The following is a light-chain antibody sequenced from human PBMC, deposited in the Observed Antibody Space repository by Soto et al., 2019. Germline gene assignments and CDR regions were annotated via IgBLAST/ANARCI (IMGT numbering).Light chain of an antibody. CDR3: QQSFASPRT. J-gene: IGKJ1*01. CDR2: AAS. V-gene: IGKV1-39*01. CDR1: EDINRY. Sequence: EIQMTQSQSSLAASVGDRVTITCRASEDINRYLHWYQQKPGKAPTVLIYAASTLQGGVPSRFSGSGSGTYFTLTISSLQPEDFATYYCQQSFASPRTFGQGTKVDIK.